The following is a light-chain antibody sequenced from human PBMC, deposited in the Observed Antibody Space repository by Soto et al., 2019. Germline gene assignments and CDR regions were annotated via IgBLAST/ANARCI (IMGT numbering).Light chain of an antibody. Sequence: EFVSTLSPCSLYLSPGERATLSCRASHIVSSSYLAWYQQKPGQAPRLLIYGASSRATGIPDRFSGSGSGTDFTLTISRLEPEDFAVYYCQQYGSSFGQGTKVDNK. J-gene: IGKJ1*01. CDR3: QQYGSS. CDR1: HIVSSSY. V-gene: IGKV3-20*01. CDR2: GAS.